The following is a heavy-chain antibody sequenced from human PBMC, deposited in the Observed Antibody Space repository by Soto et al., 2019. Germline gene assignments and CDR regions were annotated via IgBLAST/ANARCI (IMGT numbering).Heavy chain of an antibody. Sequence: PGGSLRLSCVASGFTFSSYAMSWVRQAPGKGLEWVSPISSSGSYIYYADSVKGRFTISRDNAKNTLYLQMNSLRAEDTAVYYCARGKDQQPYFDYWGQGTLVTVSS. D-gene: IGHD6-13*01. CDR3: ARGKDQQPYFDY. CDR2: ISSSGSYI. CDR1: GFTFSSYA. J-gene: IGHJ4*02. V-gene: IGHV3-21*01.